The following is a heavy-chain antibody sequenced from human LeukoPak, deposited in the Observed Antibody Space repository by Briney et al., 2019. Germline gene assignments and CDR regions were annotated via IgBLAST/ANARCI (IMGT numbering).Heavy chain of an antibody. CDR1: GYTFTSYY. J-gene: IGHJ4*02. CDR2: ISTYNRNT. Sequence: ASVKVSCKASGYTFTSYYMHWVRQAPGQGLEWMGWISTYNRNTNYAQELQGRVTMTTDTSTSTAYMELRSLRSDDTAVYYCAKDRWRDGTSSFDDWGQGTLVTVSS. D-gene: IGHD6-6*01. V-gene: IGHV1-18*04. CDR3: AKDRWRDGTSSFDD.